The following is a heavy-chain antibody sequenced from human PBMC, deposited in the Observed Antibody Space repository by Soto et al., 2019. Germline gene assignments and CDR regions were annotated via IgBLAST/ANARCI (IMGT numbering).Heavy chain of an antibody. J-gene: IGHJ6*03. CDR2: MNPNSGNT. CDR1: GYTFTSYD. Sequence: ASVKVSCKASGYTFTSYDINWVRQATGQGLEWMGWMNPNSGNTGYAQKFQGRVTMTRDTSISTAYMELRSLRSEDTAVYYCARRTPYIVVGPAATNYYYYMDVWGKGTTVTVSS. V-gene: IGHV1-8*01. CDR3: ARRTPYIVVGPAATNYYYYMDV. D-gene: IGHD2-2*01.